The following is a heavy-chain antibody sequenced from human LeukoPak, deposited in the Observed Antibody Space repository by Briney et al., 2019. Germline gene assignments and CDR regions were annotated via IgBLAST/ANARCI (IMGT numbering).Heavy chain of an antibody. CDR3: ARDPPAGGFDY. V-gene: IGHV3-48*01. D-gene: IGHD2-2*01. CDR1: GFTFRTYS. CDR2: IDSGSSTI. Sequence: GGSLRLSCAASGFTFRTYSINWVRQAPGKGLEWLAYIDSGSSTIYYADSVKGRFTISRDSAKNSLYLQMNSLGVKDTALYYCARDPPAGGFDYWGQGTPVTVSS. J-gene: IGHJ4*02.